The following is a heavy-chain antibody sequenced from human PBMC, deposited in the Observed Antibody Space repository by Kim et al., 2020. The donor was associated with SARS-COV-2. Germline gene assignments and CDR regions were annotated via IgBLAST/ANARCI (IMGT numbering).Heavy chain of an antibody. D-gene: IGHD1-26*01. J-gene: IGHJ5*02. Sequence: SETLSLTCTVSGGSITGSPYFWVWIRQPPGRGLEWIGSIYHTGSTYYNPSLRSRVTLSVDTSKNQFSLTLTSVSAADTAVYFCARRGTYSGIDPWGQGTLVIVSS. CDR3: ARRGTYSGIDP. CDR2: IYHTGST. V-gene: IGHV4-39*01. CDR1: GGSITGSPYF.